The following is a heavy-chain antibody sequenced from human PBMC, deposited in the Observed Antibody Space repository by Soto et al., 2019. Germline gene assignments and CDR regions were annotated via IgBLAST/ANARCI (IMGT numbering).Heavy chain of an antibody. Sequence: GGSLRLSCAASGFTFSSYAMHWVRQAPGKGLGWVAVISYDGSNKYYADSVKGRFTISRDNSKNTLYLQMNSLRAEDTAVYYCARDLAPSRYSGYDSTAVWYGMDVWGQGTTVTVSS. J-gene: IGHJ6*02. CDR3: ARDLAPSRYSGYDSTAVWYGMDV. CDR1: GFTFSSYA. CDR2: ISYDGSNK. D-gene: IGHD5-12*01. V-gene: IGHV3-30-3*01.